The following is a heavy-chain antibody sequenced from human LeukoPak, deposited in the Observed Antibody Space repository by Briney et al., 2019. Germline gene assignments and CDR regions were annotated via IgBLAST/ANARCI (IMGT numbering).Heavy chain of an antibody. CDR3: ARGGTGSRTFDY. Sequence: GESLKISCKASEYSFTSYWISWVRQMPGKGLEWMGIIYPDDLDTRYSPSFQGQVTISADRTISTAYLQWSSLKASDTAMYYCARGGTGSRTFDYWGQGTLVTVSS. V-gene: IGHV5-51*01. CDR2: IYPDDLDT. CDR1: EYSFTSYW. D-gene: IGHD1-1*01. J-gene: IGHJ4*02.